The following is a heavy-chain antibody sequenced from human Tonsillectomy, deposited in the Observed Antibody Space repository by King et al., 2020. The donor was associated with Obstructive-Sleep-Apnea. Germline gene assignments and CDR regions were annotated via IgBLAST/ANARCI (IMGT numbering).Heavy chain of an antibody. CDR2: IKQDGSEK. CDR3: ARVVLAAFDI. CDR1: GFTFTSYW. V-gene: IGHV3-7*01. Sequence: QLVQSGGGLVQPGGSLRLSCAASGFTFTSYWMTWVRQAPGKGLEWVANIKQDGSEKYYVDSVKGRFTISRDNAKNSVDLQMHSLRGEDTAVYYFARVVLAAFDIWGQGTVVTVSS. J-gene: IGHJ3*02.